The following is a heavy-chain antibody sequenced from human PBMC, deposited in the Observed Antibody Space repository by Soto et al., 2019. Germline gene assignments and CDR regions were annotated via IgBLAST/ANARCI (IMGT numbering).Heavy chain of an antibody. CDR2: IYSSGST. CDR1: GFTVSSHY. Sequence: PGGSLRLSCAASGFTVSSHYMSWVRQAPGKGLEWVSVIYSSGSTYYADSVKGRFIISRDNSENTVYLQMNSLIGEDTAVYYCAKRYSAYDFFDFWGQGTLVTV. V-gene: IGHV3-66*01. CDR3: AKRYSAYDFFDF. D-gene: IGHD5-12*01. J-gene: IGHJ4*02.